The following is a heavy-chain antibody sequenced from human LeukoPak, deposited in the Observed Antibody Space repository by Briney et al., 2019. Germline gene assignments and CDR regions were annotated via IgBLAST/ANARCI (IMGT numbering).Heavy chain of an antibody. CDR2: ISYDGSNK. Sequence: GGSLRLSCAASGSTFSSYGMHWVRQAPGKGLEWVAVISYDGSNKYYADSVKGRFTISRDNSKNTLYLQMNSLRAEDTAVYYCAKERGYSYGYGMGTFDYWGQGTLVTVSS. CDR3: AKERGYSYGYGMGTFDY. CDR1: GSTFSSYG. J-gene: IGHJ4*02. V-gene: IGHV3-30*18. D-gene: IGHD5-18*01.